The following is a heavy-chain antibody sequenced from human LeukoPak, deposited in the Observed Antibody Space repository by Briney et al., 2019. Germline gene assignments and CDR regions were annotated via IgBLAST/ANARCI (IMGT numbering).Heavy chain of an antibody. Sequence: GGSLRLSCAASGFTFSSYWMSWVHQAPGKGLEWVANIKQDGSEKYYVDSVKGRFTISRDNAKNSLYLQMNSLRAEDTAVYYCARDRILETYYDSSGYCDYWGQGTLVTVSS. CDR3: ARDRILETYYDSSGYCDY. CDR1: GFTFSSYW. J-gene: IGHJ4*02. CDR2: IKQDGSEK. V-gene: IGHV3-7*01. D-gene: IGHD3-22*01.